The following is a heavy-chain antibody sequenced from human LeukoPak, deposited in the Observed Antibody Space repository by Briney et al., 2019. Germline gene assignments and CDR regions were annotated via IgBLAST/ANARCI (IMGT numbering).Heavy chain of an antibody. CDR3: AILGYCSGGSCYRNWFDP. Sequence: GESLKISCKGSGYSFTSYWIGWVRQMPGKGLEWMGIIYPGDSDTRYSPSFQGQVTISADKSISTAYLQWSSLKASDTAMYYCAILGYCSGGSCYRNWFDPRGQGTLVTVSS. CDR1: GYSFTSYW. D-gene: IGHD2-15*01. J-gene: IGHJ5*02. CDR2: IYPGDSDT. V-gene: IGHV5-51*01.